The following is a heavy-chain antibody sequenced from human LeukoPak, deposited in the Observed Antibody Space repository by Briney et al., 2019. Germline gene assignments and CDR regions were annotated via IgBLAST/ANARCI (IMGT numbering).Heavy chain of an antibody. CDR3: ARAMPYFYGSIAVPGTIDY. D-gene: IGHD6-19*01. V-gene: IGHV4-34*01. CDR1: GETFIHNF. CDR2: INHSGST. Sequence: SETLSLTCAVYGETFIHNFWTWIRQPPGKGLEWIGQINHSGSTYYNPSLKSRVTILVDTSKNQFSLKLTSVTAADTAVNYCARAMPYFYGSIAVPGTIDYWGQGILVTVSS. J-gene: IGHJ4*02.